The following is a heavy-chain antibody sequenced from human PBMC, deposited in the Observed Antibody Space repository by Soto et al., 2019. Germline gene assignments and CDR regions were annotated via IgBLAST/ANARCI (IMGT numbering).Heavy chain of an antibody. V-gene: IGHV1-24*01. D-gene: IGHD1-26*01. CDR1: GYILRDLS. CDR2: YDPEEHKI. Sequence: GASVKVSCKVSGYILRDLSMHWVRQAPGKGLEWMGGYDPEEHKIVYAQKFRGRVTMTEDTSTDTAYMELSSLRSDDTAVYYCATVFGGNYNDYFDKWSQGTLVTVSS. CDR3: ATVFGGNYNDYFDK. J-gene: IGHJ4*02.